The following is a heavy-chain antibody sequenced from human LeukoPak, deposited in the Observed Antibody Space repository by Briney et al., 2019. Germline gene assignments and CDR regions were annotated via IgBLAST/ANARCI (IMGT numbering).Heavy chain of an antibody. D-gene: IGHD5-18*01. CDR2: IIPIFGTA. Sequence: SVKVSCKASGYTFTSYYMHWVRQAPGQGLEWMGGIIPIFGTANYAQKFQGRVTITADKSTSTAYMELSSLRSEDTAVYYCARAFSGQRGYSYGPDYFDYWGQGTLVTVSS. CDR1: GYTFTSYY. J-gene: IGHJ4*02. CDR3: ARAFSGQRGYSYGPDYFDY. V-gene: IGHV1-69*06.